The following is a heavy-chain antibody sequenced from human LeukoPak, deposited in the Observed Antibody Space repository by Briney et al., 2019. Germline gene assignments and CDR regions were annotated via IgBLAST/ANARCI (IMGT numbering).Heavy chain of an antibody. CDR3: ARAAHQLLWFGEAPTYYFDC. CDR2: IYYSGST. Sequence: PSETLSLTCTVSGGSISSYYWSWIRQPPGKGLEWIGYIYYSGSTNYNPSLKSRVTISVDTSKNQFSLKLSSVTAADTAVYYCARAAHQLLWFGEAPTYYFDCWGQGTLVTVSS. V-gene: IGHV4-59*01. D-gene: IGHD3-10*01. J-gene: IGHJ4*02. CDR1: GGSISSYY.